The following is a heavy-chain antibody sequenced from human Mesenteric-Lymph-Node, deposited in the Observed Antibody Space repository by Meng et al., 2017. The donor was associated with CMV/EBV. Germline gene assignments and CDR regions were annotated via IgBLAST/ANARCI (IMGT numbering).Heavy chain of an antibody. V-gene: IGHV1-18*01. CDR3: ARKGAVSGMDV. CDR1: GYTFTTYG. J-gene: IGHJ6*02. Sequence: ASVKVSCKASGYTFTTYGLIWVRQAPGQGLEWMAWISSYNDNTSYAQKFQGRVTMTTDTSTSTAYMELRSLRSDDTAVYYCARKGAVSGMDVWGQGTTVTVSS. CDR2: ISSYNDNT. D-gene: IGHD3-16*01.